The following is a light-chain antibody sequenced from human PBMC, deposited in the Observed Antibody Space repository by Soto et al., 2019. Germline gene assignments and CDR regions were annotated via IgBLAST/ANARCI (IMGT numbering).Light chain of an antibody. J-gene: IGKJ3*01. CDR2: ATS. Sequence: EMVLTQSPATLSLSPGERATLSCRASQSVSSNFAWYLQKPGQAPRLLIYATSNRATGIPARFSGSGSGTDFTLSISSLQPEDFAVYYCQQCGTWPLTFGPGTKVDIK. CDR1: QSVSSN. V-gene: IGKV3-11*01. CDR3: QQCGTWPLT.